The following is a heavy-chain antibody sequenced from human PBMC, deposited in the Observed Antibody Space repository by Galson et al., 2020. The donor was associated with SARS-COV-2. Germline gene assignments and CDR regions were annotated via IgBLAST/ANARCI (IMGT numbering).Heavy chain of an antibody. CDR1: GFTFSNAW. CDR2: IKSKTDGGTT. CDR3: TTERSYYGSGSYAY. D-gene: IGHD3-10*01. J-gene: IGHJ4*02. Sequence: GGSLRLSCAASGFTFSNAWMNWVRQAPGKGLEWVGRIKSKTDGGTTDFAAPVKGRFTISRDDSKNTLFLQVNSLKTEDTAVYYCTTERSYYGSGSYAYWGQGTLVTVSS. V-gene: IGHV3-15*07.